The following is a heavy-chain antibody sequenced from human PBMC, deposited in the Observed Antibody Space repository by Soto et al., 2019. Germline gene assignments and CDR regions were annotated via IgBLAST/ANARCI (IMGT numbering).Heavy chain of an antibody. CDR3: ARDESSGGYWGTVDY. CDR1: GGTFSGNA. D-gene: IGHD1-26*01. V-gene: IGHV1-69*01. Sequence: QMQLVQSGTEVKKPGSSVSVSCKASGGTFSGNAITWVRQAPGQGLEWMGGINPVFHRPKYVQKFQDRLTITADASTTTAYMELSSLRPEDTALDSCARDESSGGYWGTVDYWGQGTLVAVSS. CDR2: INPVFHRP. J-gene: IGHJ4*02.